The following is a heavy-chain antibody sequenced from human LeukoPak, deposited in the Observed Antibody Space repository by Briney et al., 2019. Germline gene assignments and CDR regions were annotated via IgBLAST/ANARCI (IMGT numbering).Heavy chain of an antibody. Sequence: PSETLSLTCAVYGGSFSGYYWSWIRQPPGKGLEWIGEINHSGSTNYNPSLKSRVTISVDTSKNQFSLKLSSVTAADTAVYYCARDISSGWYDYWGQGTLVTVSS. D-gene: IGHD6-19*01. CDR2: INHSGST. CDR1: GGSFSGYY. J-gene: IGHJ4*02. V-gene: IGHV4-34*01. CDR3: ARDISSGWYDY.